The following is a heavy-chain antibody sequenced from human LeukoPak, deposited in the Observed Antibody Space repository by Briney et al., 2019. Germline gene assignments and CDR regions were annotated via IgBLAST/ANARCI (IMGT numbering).Heavy chain of an antibody. CDR3: ASSLSSGWGPVDDY. Sequence: GGSLRLSCAASGITSSNYEMNWVRQAPGKGLEWVSYINPGGSNRFYAGSVKGRFTISRDDAKKSVYLQMNSLRAEDTAVYYCASSLSSGWGPVDDYWGQGIMVTVSS. D-gene: IGHD6-19*01. CDR1: GITSSNYE. V-gene: IGHV3-48*03. CDR2: INPGGSNR. J-gene: IGHJ4*02.